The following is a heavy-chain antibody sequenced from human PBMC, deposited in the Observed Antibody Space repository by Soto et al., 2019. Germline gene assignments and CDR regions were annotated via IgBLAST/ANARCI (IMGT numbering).Heavy chain of an antibody. CDR2: IYYSGST. CDR3: ARNTYYDFWSGYPSGSYWFDP. V-gene: IGHV4-59*01. CDR1: GGSISSYY. Sequence: SETLSLTCTVSGGSISSYYWSWIRQPPGKGLEWIGYIYYSGSTNYNPSLKSRVTISVDTSKNQFSLKLSSVTAADTAVYYRARNTYYDFWSGYPSGSYWFDPWGQGTLVTVSS. J-gene: IGHJ5*02. D-gene: IGHD3-3*01.